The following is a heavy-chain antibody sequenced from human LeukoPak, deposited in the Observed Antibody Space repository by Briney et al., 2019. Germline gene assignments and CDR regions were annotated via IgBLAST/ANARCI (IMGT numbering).Heavy chain of an antibody. J-gene: IGHJ4*02. CDR3: AKRGVVIRVILVGFHKEANYFDS. D-gene: IGHD3-22*01. CDR1: GITLSNYG. CDR2: ISGSGGST. Sequence: GGSLRLSCAVSGITLSNYGMSWVRQAPGKGLEWVAGISGSGGSTYYADSVKGRFTVSRDNPKNTLYLQMNSLRAEDTAFYFCAKRGVVIRVILVGFHKEANYFDSWGQGALVAVSS. V-gene: IGHV3-23*01.